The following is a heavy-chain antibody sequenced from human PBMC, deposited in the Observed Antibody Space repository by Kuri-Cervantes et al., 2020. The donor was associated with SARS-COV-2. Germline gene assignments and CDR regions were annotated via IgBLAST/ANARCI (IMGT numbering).Heavy chain of an antibody. D-gene: IGHD4-17*01. CDR1: GGSFSGYY. V-gene: IGHV4-34*01. Sequence: ESLKISCAVYGGSFSGYYWSWIRQPPGKGLEWIGEINHSGSTNYNPSLKSRVTVSVDTSKNQFSLKLSSVTAADTAVYYCASQDYGDYGVDYWGQGTLVTVSS. CDR3: ASQDYGDYGVDY. J-gene: IGHJ4*02. CDR2: INHSGST.